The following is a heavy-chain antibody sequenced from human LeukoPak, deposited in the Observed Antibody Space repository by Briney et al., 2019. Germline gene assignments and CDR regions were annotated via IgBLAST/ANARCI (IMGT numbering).Heavy chain of an antibody. D-gene: IGHD2-2*01. Sequence: PGGSLRLSCAASGFSLSDYAMTWVRQAPGKGLEWVSSIGGRGGGGFTYQADSVKGRFTISRDNSMSTVYLQMTSLRVDDTALYYCARRSCSKASCYVGYSAYGVADFDNWGRGTLVTVSS. CDR1: GFSLSDYA. CDR2: IGGRGGGGFT. J-gene: IGHJ4*02. V-gene: IGHV3-23*01. CDR3: ARRSCSKASCYVGYSAYGVADFDN.